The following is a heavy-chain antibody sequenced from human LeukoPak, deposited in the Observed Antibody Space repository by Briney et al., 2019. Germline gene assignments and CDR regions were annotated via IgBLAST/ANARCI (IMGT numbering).Heavy chain of an antibody. Sequence: PGGSLRLSCAASGFTFSSYGMHWVRQAPGKGLEWVAFIRYDGSNKYYADSVKGRFTISRDNSKNTLYLQMNSLRAEDTAVYYCAKDQDDSNAAEDYWGQGTLVTVSS. V-gene: IGHV3-30*02. CDR1: GFTFSSYG. D-gene: IGHD3-22*01. CDR3: AKDQDDSNAAEDY. CDR2: IRYDGSNK. J-gene: IGHJ4*02.